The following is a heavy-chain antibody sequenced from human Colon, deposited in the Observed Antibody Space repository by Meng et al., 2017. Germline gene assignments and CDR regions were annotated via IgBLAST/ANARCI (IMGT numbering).Heavy chain of an antibody. J-gene: IGHJ4*02. Sequence: QVHLHESGPGLVKPSDDLSLVCTVSGGSIKSGRYHWSRGRQHPGKGLGYFSFSADSRTTDYNPPLRSRVSISEIGSTNNRFSLTLRSVTAADTATYFCARDTLYGTDYWGQGVLVTVSS. V-gene: IGHV4-31*03. CDR2: SADSRTT. CDR1: GGSIKSGRYH. CDR3: ARDTLYGTDY. D-gene: IGHD4-17*01.